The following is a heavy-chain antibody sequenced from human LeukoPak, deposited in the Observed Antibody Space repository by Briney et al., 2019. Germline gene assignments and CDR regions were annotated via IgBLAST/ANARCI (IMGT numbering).Heavy chain of an antibody. D-gene: IGHD5-24*01. CDR2: FDRGDGET. CDR3: ATGDGYPLSLRY. J-gene: IGHJ4*02. CDR1: GYTLTALS. Sequence: ASVKVSCKVSGYTLTALSMHWVRQGHGEGLDWMGGFDRGDGETTYAQRFQGRVTMVEDTSTNTAYMELNSLRSEDTAMYYCATGDGYPLSLRYWGQGTLVTVSS. V-gene: IGHV1-24*01.